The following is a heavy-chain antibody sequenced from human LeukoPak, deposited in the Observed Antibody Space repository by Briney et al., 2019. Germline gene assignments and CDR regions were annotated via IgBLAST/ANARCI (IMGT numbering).Heavy chain of an antibody. CDR2: ISESGGST. Sequence: GGSLRLSCAASGFTSSSYGMTWVRQAPGKGLDWVAAISESGGSTYYADSLKGRFTISRDNAKNSLYLQMNGLRAEDTAAYYCARGATDTTRWFDPWGQGTLVIVSS. CDR3: ARGATDTTRWFDP. J-gene: IGHJ5*02. V-gene: IGHV3-23*01. CDR1: GFTSSSYG. D-gene: IGHD1-7*01.